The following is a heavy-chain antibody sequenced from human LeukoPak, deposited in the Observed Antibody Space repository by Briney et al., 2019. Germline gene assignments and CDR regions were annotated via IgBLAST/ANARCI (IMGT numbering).Heavy chain of an antibody. J-gene: IGHJ5*02. D-gene: IGHD2-2*01. Sequence: ASVKVSCKASGYTFTSYGISWVRQAPGQGLEWMGWISAYNGNTNYAQKLQGRVTMTTDTSTSTAYMELRSLRSDDTAVYYCASESDLPIVVPAHSPRWFDPWGQGTLVTVSS. V-gene: IGHV1-18*01. CDR2: ISAYNGNT. CDR1: GYTFTSYG. CDR3: ASESDLPIVVPAHSPRWFDP.